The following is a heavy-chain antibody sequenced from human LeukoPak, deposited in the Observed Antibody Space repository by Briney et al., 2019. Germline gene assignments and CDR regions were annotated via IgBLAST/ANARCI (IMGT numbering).Heavy chain of an antibody. CDR1: GYTFTSYA. J-gene: IGHJ4*02. V-gene: IGHV7-4-1*02. Sequence: GASVKVSCKASGYTFTSYAMNWMQQAPGQGLEWMGWINTNTGNPTYAQGFTGRFVFSLDTSVSTAYLQISSLKAEDTAVYYCARDDSSGYNTLYFPDYWGQGTLVTVSS. CDR2: INTNTGNP. D-gene: IGHD3-22*01. CDR3: ARDDSSGYNTLYFPDY.